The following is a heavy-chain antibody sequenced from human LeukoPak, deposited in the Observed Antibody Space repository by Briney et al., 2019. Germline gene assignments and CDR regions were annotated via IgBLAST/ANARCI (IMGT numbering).Heavy chain of an antibody. CDR1: GYTFISYG. D-gene: IGHD6-19*01. Sequence: ASVTVSCTASGYTFISYGISWVRQAPGQGREWMGWISAWNDNTNYAQKLQGRVTMTTDTSTSTAYMELRSLRSDDTAVYYCARVWGSGWPLYYYYGMDVWGQGTTVTVSS. CDR3: ARVWGSGWPLYYYYGMDV. CDR2: ISAWNDNT. V-gene: IGHV1-18*01. J-gene: IGHJ6*02.